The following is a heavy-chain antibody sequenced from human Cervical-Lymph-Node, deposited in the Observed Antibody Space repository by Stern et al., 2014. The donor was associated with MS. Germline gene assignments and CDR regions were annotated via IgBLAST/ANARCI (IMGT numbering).Heavy chain of an antibody. V-gene: IGHV4-31*03. CDR1: GGSINSYY. Sequence: QLQLQESGPGLVKPSQTPSLTCTISGGSINSYYWSWIRQHPGKGLEWIGYIYYSGYTYYNPSLENRVVISVDASKNQFSLKLTSVTAADTAVYYCARDATKPTPGYFDLWGRGTLVTVSS. D-gene: IGHD2-8*01. CDR2: IYYSGYT. CDR3: ARDATKPTPGYFDL. J-gene: IGHJ2*01.